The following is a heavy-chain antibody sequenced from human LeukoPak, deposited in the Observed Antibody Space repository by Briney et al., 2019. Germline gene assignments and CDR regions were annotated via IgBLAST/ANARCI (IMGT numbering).Heavy chain of an antibody. CDR1: GYTFAIYD. Sequence: GASVKVSCKTSGYTFAIYDINWVRQAPGQGLEWMGWMNPNSGNTDYAQKFQGRVTITRDTAITTAYMDLTSLRSDDTAVYYCARGRKRFGELFDVFDMWGQGTMVTVSS. CDR2: MNPNSGNT. CDR3: ARGRKRFGELFDVFDM. J-gene: IGHJ3*02. D-gene: IGHD3-10*01. V-gene: IGHV1-8*03.